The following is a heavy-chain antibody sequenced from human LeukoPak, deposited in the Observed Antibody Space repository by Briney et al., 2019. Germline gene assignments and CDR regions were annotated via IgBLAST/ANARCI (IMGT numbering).Heavy chain of an antibody. Sequence: GGSLRLSCAASGFIFSNYAMSWARQAPGKGLDWVSGISGDGGSTYYADSVRGRFTISRDNPKNTLYLQMNNLRAEDTAIFYCAKVFDFWSGYYPPYYFDYWGQGTLVTVSS. CDR1: GFIFSNYA. CDR2: ISGDGGST. D-gene: IGHD3-3*01. CDR3: AKVFDFWSGYYPPYYFDY. V-gene: IGHV3-23*01. J-gene: IGHJ4*02.